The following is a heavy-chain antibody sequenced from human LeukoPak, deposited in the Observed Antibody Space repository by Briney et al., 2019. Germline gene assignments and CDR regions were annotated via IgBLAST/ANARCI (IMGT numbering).Heavy chain of an antibody. J-gene: IGHJ5*02. D-gene: IGHD2-8*01. CDR1: GYTFTSYG. V-gene: IGHV1-69*13. CDR2: IIPIFGTA. Sequence: EASVKVSCKASGYTFTSYGISWVRQAPGQGLEWMGGIIPIFGTANYAQKFQGRVTITADESTSTAYMELSSLRSEDTAVYYCARRGVLIGFDPWGQGTLVTVSS. CDR3: ARRGVLIGFDP.